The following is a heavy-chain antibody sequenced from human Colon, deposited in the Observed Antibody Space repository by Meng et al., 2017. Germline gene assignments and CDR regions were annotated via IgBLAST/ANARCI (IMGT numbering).Heavy chain of an antibody. J-gene: IGHJ4*02. Sequence: QVQMQEAGPGLVKPSETLSLTCSVSGASIRGGGYYWSWIRQVPGKGLDLIGYIYYSENTYYKPSLQSRAIISVDTSKNEFSLRLSSVSAADTAVYYCARRYGSGTYPFDFWGQGILVTVSS. V-gene: IGHV4-31*03. CDR1: GASIRGGGYY. CDR2: IYYSENT. CDR3: ARRYGSGTYPFDF. D-gene: IGHD3-10*01.